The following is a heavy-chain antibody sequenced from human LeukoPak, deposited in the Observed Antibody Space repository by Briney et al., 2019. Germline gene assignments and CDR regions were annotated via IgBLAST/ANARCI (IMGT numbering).Heavy chain of an antibody. J-gene: IGHJ4*02. CDR3: ASTTYYYDSSGYSLTD. CDR2: ISSSGSTI. Sequence: GGSLRLSCAASGFTFSSYEMKWVRQAPGKGLEWVSYISSSGSTIYYADSVKGRFTISRDNAKNSLYLQMNSLRAEDTAVYYCASTTYYYDSSGYSLTDWGQGTLVTVSS. CDR1: GFTFSSYE. D-gene: IGHD3-22*01. V-gene: IGHV3-48*03.